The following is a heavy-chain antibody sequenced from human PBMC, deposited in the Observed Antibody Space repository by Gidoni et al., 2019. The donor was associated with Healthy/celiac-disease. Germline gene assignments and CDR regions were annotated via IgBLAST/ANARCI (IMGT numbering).Heavy chain of an antibody. D-gene: IGHD2-15*01. CDR1: GFTFSSYG. J-gene: IGHJ6*03. Sequence: VQLVESGGGVVQPGRSLSLSCAASGFTFSSYGMHGVRQAPGKGLEWVAVIWYDGSNKYYADSVKGRFTISRDNSKNTLYLQMNSLRAEDTAVYYCARSLGAASEYYYYYMDVWGKGTTVTVSS. CDR2: IWYDGSNK. V-gene: IGHV3-33*01. CDR3: ARSLGAASEYYYYYMDV.